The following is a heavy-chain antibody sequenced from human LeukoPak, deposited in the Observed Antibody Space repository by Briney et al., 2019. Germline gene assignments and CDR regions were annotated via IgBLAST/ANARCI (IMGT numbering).Heavy chain of an antibody. CDR2: ISGSGGST. CDR3: VKSNNLGGDY. J-gene: IGHJ4*02. V-gene: IGHV3-23*01. D-gene: IGHD1/OR15-1a*01. CDR1: GLTFSSYA. Sequence: PGGSLRLSCAASGLTFSSYAMSWVRQAPGKGLEWVSAISGSGGSTYYADSVKGRFTISRDNSKNTLYLQMQSLRVEDTAVYYCVKSNNLGGDYWGQGTLVTVSS.